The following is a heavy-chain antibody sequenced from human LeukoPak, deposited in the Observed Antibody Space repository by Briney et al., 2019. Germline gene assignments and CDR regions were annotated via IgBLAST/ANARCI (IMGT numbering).Heavy chain of an antibody. CDR1: GYTFTDYY. CDR3: ARDNLEASWGFPGDY. CDR2: INPNSGGT. J-gene: IGHJ4*02. V-gene: IGHV1-2*02. Sequence: ASVKVSCKASGYTFTDYYLHWVRQAPGQGLEWMGWINPNSGGTNYAQKFQGRVTLTRDTSMSTAYTEISRLTSDDTAVYYCARDNLEASWGFPGDYWGQGTLVTVSS. D-gene: IGHD2-2*01.